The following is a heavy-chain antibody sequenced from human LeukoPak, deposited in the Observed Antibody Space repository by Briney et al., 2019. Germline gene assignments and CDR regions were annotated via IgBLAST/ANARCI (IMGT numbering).Heavy chain of an antibody. CDR3: TRAFQSLGGLSLPDY. D-gene: IGHD3-16*02. V-gene: IGHV7-4-1*02. J-gene: IGHJ4*02. CDR1: GYTFTNYA. Sequence: ASVKVSCKASGYTFTNYAMNWVRQAPGQGLEWMGWIHPSTGNPTYAQGFTGRFVFSLDTSVSTTYLQISSLKAEDTAVYFCTRAFQSLGGLSLPDYWGQGTLVTVSS. CDR2: IHPSTGNP.